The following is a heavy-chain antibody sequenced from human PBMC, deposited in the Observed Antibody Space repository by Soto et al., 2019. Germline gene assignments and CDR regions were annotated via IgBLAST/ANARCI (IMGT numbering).Heavy chain of an antibody. CDR2: IYYSGST. CDR3: ARAVVTAYAFDS. D-gene: IGHD2-21*02. CDR1: GGSISSYY. J-gene: IGHJ4*02. Sequence: QVQLQESGPGLVKPSETLSLTCTVSGGSISSYYWSWIRQPPGKGLEWIGYIYYSGSTNYNPSLKSRVTISVATSNNQFSLKPSSVNAADTAVYYCARAVVTAYAFDSWGQGTLVTVSS. V-gene: IGHV4-59*01.